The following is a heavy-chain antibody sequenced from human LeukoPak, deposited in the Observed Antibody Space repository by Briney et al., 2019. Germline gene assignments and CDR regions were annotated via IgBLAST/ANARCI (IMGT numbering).Heavy chain of an antibody. V-gene: IGHV4-59*01. CDR2: IYYSGST. CDR1: GFTFSDFW. Sequence: GSLRLSCAASGFTFSDFWMSWIRQPPGKGLEWIGYIYYSGSTNYNPSLKSRVTISVDTCKNQFSLKLSSVTAADTAVYYCANVDFNYWGQGTLVTVSS. CDR3: ANVDFNY. J-gene: IGHJ4*02.